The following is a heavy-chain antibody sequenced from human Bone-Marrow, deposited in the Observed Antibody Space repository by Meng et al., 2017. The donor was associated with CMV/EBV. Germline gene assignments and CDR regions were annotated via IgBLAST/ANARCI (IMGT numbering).Heavy chain of an antibody. J-gene: IGHJ5*02. CDR3: ARESSPNWFDP. D-gene: IGHD6-6*01. CDR2: INPSGGST. Sequence: ASVKVSCKASGYTFTSYYMHWVRQAPGQGLEWMRIINPSGGSTSYAQKFQGRVTMTRDTSTSTVYMELSSLRSEDTAVYYCARESSPNWFDPWGQGTLVTVSS. CDR1: GYTFTSYY. V-gene: IGHV1-46*01.